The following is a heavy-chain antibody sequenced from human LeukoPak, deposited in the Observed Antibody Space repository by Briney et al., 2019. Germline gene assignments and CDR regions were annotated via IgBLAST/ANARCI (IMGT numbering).Heavy chain of an antibody. D-gene: IGHD3-16*02. CDR3: ARWAMITFGGVIADY. J-gene: IGHJ4*02. Sequence: PSETLSLTCAVYGGSFSGYYWSWIRQPPGKGLEWIGEINHSGSTNYNPSLKSRVTISVDTSKNQFSLKLSSVTAADTAVYYCARWAMITFGGVIADYWDQGTLVTVSS. CDR1: GGSFSGYY. V-gene: IGHV4-34*01. CDR2: INHSGST.